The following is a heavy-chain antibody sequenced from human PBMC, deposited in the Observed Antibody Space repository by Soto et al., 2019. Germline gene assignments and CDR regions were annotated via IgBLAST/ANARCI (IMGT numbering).Heavy chain of an antibody. D-gene: IGHD3-10*01. CDR3: ARVKSGSYDWFDP. J-gene: IGHJ5*02. CDR1: GFTFGNYW. V-gene: IGHV3-74*01. CDR2: INTDGSRT. Sequence: VQLVESGGGLVQPGGSLRLSCAASGFTFGNYWMHWVRQAPGKGLMWVSRINTDGSRTTYADSVKGRFAISRANAKNTVYLQMNSLRAEDTAVYYCARVKSGSYDWFDPWGQGTLVTVSS.